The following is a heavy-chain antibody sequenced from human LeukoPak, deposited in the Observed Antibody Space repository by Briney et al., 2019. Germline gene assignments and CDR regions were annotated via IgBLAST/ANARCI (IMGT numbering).Heavy chain of an antibody. CDR2: IWHDGRNK. J-gene: IGHJ4*02. Sequence: PGGSLRLSCAASGFTFKNYGMHWVRQAPGKGLEWVAVIWHDGRNKYYADSVKGRFTVSRDNSKNTLYLQMTSLRAEDTAVYYCARVVTYYSGSSGYSLDLWGQGALVIVSS. CDR1: GFTFKNYG. CDR3: ARVVTYYSGSSGYSLDL. V-gene: IGHV3-33*01. D-gene: IGHD3-22*01.